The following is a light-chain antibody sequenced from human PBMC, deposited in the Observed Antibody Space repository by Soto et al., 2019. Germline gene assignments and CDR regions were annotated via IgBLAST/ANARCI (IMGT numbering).Light chain of an antibody. J-gene: IGKJ1*01. CDR1: QSLLSSGGETY. CDR2: GAS. Sequence: DIVISQTPLSLSVTPGQPASISCSSSQSLLSSGGETYLFWYQQKPGQAPRLLVYGASSRATGIADRFSGSGSGTDFTLTISRLEPEDFAVYYCQQYGSSRTFGQGTKVDIK. CDR3: QQYGSSRT. V-gene: IGKV3-20*01.